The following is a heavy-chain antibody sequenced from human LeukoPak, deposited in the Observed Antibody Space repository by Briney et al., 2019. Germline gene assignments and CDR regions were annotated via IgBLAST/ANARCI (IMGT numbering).Heavy chain of an antibody. D-gene: IGHD2-8*01. CDR3: AREFPRAMGNVPFDY. V-gene: IGHV4-4*07. J-gene: IGHJ4*02. CDR1: GGSISSYY. CDR2: IYTSGST. Sequence: SETLSLTCTVSGGSISSYYWSWIRQPAGKGLEWIGRIYTSGSTNYNPSLKSRVTMSVDTSKNQFSLKLSSVTAADTAVYYCAREFPRAMGNVPFDYWGQGTLVTVSS.